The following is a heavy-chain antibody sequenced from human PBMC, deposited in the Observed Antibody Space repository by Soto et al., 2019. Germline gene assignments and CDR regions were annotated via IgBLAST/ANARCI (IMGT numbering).Heavy chain of an antibody. CDR1: GDCISRRDYY. Sequence: SQTLSLTCTVWGDCISRRDYYCGWIRQPPGKGLEWIGTIYHSGTTYYNPSLESRLTMSIDTSKNQFSLKLTSVTAADSAIYFCAGRPPPASKIFDWWGPGTLVTVSS. V-gene: IGHV4-39*01. CDR2: IYHSGTT. J-gene: IGHJ4*02. CDR3: AGRPPPASKIFDW. D-gene: IGHD2-2*01.